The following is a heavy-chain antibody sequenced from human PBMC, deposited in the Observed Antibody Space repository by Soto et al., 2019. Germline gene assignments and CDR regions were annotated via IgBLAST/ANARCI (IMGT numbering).Heavy chain of an antibody. J-gene: IGHJ3*02. D-gene: IGHD3-9*01. CDR2: FDPEDGET. V-gene: IGHV1-24*01. CDR3: ARGRGANVLRYFEGDAFDI. CDR1: GYTLTELS. Sequence: ASVKVSCKVSGYTLTELSMHWVRQAPGKGLEWMGGFDPEDGETIYAQKFQGRVTMTEDTSTDTAYMELSSLRSEDTAVYYCARGRGANVLRYFEGDAFDIWGQGTMVTVSS.